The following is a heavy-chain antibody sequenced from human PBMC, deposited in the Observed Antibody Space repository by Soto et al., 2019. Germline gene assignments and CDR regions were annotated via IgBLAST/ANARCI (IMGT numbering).Heavy chain of an antibody. V-gene: IGHV4-31*03. Sequence: SETLSLTCTVSGGSMSNGYYYWSWVRQNPGKGLEWIGHIYHSGRTYYNPSLKSRVGILVDTSKNQFSLNLNSVTAADTAVYYCARWVEVSLDYFDSWGQGTLVTVSS. J-gene: IGHJ4*02. CDR3: ARWVEVSLDYFDS. CDR2: IYHSGRT. CDR1: GGSMSNGYYY. D-gene: IGHD1-20*01.